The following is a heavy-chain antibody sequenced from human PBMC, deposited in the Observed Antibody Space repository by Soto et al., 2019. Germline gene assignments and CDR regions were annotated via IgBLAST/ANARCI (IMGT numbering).Heavy chain of an antibody. J-gene: IGHJ4*02. D-gene: IGHD6-19*01. V-gene: IGHV3-30*18. CDR2: ISYDGSNK. Sequence: GGSLRLSCAASGFTFSIYGMHWVRHAPGKGLEWVAVISYDGSNKYYADSVKGRFTISRDNSKNTLYLQMNSLRAEDTAVYYCAKDTRSSGWYGLTSWGQGTLVTVSS. CDR1: GFTFSIYG. CDR3: AKDTRSSGWYGLTS.